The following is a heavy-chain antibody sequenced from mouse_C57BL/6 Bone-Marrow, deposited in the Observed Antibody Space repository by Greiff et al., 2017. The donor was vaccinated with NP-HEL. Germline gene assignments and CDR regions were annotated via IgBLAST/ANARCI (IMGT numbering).Heavy chain of an antibody. V-gene: IGHV5-4*01. J-gene: IGHJ3*01. D-gene: IGHD2-1*01. CDR1: GFTFSSYA. CDR3: ARDDGNGFAY. Sequence: LVESGGGLVKPGGSLKLSCAASGFTFSSYAMSWVRQTPEKRLEWVATISDGGSYTYYPDNVKGRFTISRDNAKNNLYLQMSHLKSEDTAMYYCARDDGNGFAYWGQGTLVTVSA. CDR2: ISDGGSYT.